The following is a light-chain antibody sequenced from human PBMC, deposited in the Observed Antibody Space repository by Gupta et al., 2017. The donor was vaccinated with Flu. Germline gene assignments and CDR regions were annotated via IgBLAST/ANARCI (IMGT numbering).Light chain of an antibody. Sequence: SITSSCTVPSRDVGNYKLVSCYQKHPDRVPKVIIYDVNKRPSGVSFRFSGSKSGNTASLTISGLQAEDEADYYCCSYVDNNIPVFGGGTKLTVL. V-gene: IGLV2-23*02. CDR2: DVN. CDR3: CSYVDNNIPV. J-gene: IGLJ2*01. CDR1: SRDVGNYKL.